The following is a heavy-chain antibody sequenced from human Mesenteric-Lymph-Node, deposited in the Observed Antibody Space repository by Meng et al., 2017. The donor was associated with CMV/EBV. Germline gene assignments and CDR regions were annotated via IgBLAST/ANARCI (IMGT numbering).Heavy chain of an antibody. D-gene: IGHD3-10*01. CDR2: IIPIFRKP. CDR1: GVTFSQFA. J-gene: IGHJ4*02. V-gene: IGHV1-69*01. Sequence: SGVTFSQFAISWVRQAPGQGLEWMGGIIPIFRKPNYAQKFQGKITITADESTSTAYMELSSLKSEDSAVYYCARLASGGIYYGGDDYWGQGTPVTVSS. CDR3: ARLASGGIYYGGDDY.